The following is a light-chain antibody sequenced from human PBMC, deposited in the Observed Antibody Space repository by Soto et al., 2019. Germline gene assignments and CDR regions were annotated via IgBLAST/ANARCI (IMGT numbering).Light chain of an antibody. CDR2: DVS. Sequence: QSVLTQPRSVSGSPGQSVTISCTGASSDVGAYNYVSWYQQRPGKAPKLMIYDVSTRPSGVLDRFSGSKSGTTASLTISGLQAEDEADYYCCSYAGSPYVFGTGTKVTVL. J-gene: IGLJ1*01. CDR1: SSDVGAYNY. CDR3: CSYAGSPYV. V-gene: IGLV2-11*01.